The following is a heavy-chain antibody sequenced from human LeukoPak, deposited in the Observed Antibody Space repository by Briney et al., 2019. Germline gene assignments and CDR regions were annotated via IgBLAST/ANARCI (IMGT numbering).Heavy chain of an antibody. CDR2: ISSSSSYI. CDR1: GFSFSSYV. J-gene: IGHJ4*02. V-gene: IGHV3-21*01. Sequence: AGGSLRLSCAASGFSFSSYVTSWVRQAPGKGLEWVSSISSSSSYIYYADSVKGRFTISRDNAKNSLYLQMNSLRAEDTAVYYCARDLTIAVIAGYWGQGTLVTVSS. D-gene: IGHD2-21*01. CDR3: ARDLTIAVIAGY.